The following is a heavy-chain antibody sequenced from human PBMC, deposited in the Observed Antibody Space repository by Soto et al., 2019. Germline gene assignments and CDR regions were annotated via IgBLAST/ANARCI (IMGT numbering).Heavy chain of an antibody. CDR3: ASRPFRRGFDT. CDR1: GGSFSGYY. J-gene: IGHJ5*02. CDR2: INHSGST. V-gene: IGHV4-34*01. Sequence: SETLSLTCAVYGGSFSGYYWSWIRQPPGKGLEWIGEINHSGSTNYNPSLKSRVTISVDTSKNQFSLKLSSVTAADTAVYYCASRPFRRGFDTWGQGTLVTVSS.